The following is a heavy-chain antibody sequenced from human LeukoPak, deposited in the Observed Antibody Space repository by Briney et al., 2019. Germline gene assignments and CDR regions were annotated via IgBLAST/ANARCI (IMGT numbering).Heavy chain of an antibody. Sequence: GGSLRPSCAASGFTFSSYAMSWVRQAPGKGLEWVSAISGSASNTYYADSVQGRFTISRANSKNTLYLQMNTLRAEDTAVYYCAKRHFYDTSGFQLDYWGQGTLVTVSS. J-gene: IGHJ4*02. CDR3: AKRHFYDTSGFQLDY. D-gene: IGHD3-22*01. V-gene: IGHV3-23*01. CDR2: ISGSASNT. CDR1: GFTFSSYA.